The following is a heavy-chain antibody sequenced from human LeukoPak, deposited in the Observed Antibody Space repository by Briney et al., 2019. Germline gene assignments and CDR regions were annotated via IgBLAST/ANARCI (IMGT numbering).Heavy chain of an antibody. D-gene: IGHD2-21*02. CDR1: GGTLSSKG. CDR3: ARQTAYETGVFDI. Sequence: ASVKVSCKASGGTLSSKGISWVRQAPGQGLEWMGRIIPIPSGTFYAQKFQGRVTITADRSAGIAYMELSSLRSDDTAVYYCARQTAYETGVFDIWGQGTMVTVSS. V-gene: IGHV1-69*04. J-gene: IGHJ3*02. CDR2: IIPIPSGT.